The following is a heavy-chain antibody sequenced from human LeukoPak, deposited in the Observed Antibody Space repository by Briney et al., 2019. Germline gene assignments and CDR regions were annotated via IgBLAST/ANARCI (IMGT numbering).Heavy chain of an antibody. Sequence: ASVKVSCKASGYTFTGYYMHWVRQAPGQGREWMGWINPNSGGTNYAQKFQGRVTMTRDTSISTAYMELSRLRSDDTAVYYRAREMSLTMVRGEDYYYYYMDVWGKGTTVTVSS. D-gene: IGHD3-10*01. CDR3: AREMSLTMVRGEDYYYYYMDV. J-gene: IGHJ6*03. CDR1: GYTFTGYY. CDR2: INPNSGGT. V-gene: IGHV1-2*02.